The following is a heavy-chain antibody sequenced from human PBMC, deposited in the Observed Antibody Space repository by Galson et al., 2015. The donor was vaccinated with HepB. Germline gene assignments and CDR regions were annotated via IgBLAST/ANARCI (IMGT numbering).Heavy chain of an antibody. Sequence: SVKVSCKASGYTFTSYYMHWARQAPGQGLEWMGIINPRGGSTSYAQKFQGRVTMTRDTSTSTVYMELSSLGSEDTAAYYCARSKIQGENWFDPWGQGTLVTVSS. CDR1: GYTFTSYY. CDR3: ARSKIQGENWFDP. CDR2: INPRGGST. V-gene: IGHV1-46*03. J-gene: IGHJ5*02.